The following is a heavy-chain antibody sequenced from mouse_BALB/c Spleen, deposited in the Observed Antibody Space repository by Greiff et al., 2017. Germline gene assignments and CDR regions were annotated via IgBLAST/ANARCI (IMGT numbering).Heavy chain of an antibody. CDR3: ARAVNSPFAY. D-gene: IGHD2-12*01. V-gene: IGHV5-9-3*01. CDR1: GFTFSSYA. CDR2: ISNGGSYT. Sequence: EVKLVESGGGLVKPGGSLKLSCAASGFTFSSYAMSWVRQTPGKRLEWVATISNGGSYTYYPDSVKGRFTISRDNANNTLYLQMSSVKSEDTALYYCARAVNSPFAYWGQGTLVTVSA. J-gene: IGHJ3*01.